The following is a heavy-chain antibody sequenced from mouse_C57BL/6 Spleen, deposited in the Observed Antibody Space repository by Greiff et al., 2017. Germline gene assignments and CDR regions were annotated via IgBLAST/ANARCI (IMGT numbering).Heavy chain of an antibody. V-gene: IGHV1-39*01. CDR2: INPNYGTT. CDR3: ASGNYYYGSSYGYFDV. J-gene: IGHJ1*03. D-gene: IGHD1-1*01. Sequence: EVQLQESGPELVKPGASVKISCKASGYSFTDYNLNWVKQSNGKSLEWIGVINPNYGTTSYNQKFKGKATLTVDQSSSTAYMQLNSLTSEDSAVYYCASGNYYYGSSYGYFDVWGTGTTVTVSS. CDR1: GYSFTDYN.